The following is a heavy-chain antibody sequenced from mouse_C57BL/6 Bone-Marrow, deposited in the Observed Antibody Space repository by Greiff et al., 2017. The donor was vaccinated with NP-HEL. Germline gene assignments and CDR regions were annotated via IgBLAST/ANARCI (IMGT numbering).Heavy chain of an antibody. CDR3: ARSGLRLFYYFDY. D-gene: IGHD3-2*02. V-gene: IGHV1-56*01. CDR2: IFPGSGST. Sequence: VQLQESGPELVRPGASVKISCKAPGYTFTSHWMQWVRQRPGKGLEWIREIFPGSGSTYYNEKFKGKATLTVDTSSSTAYMQLSSLTSEDSAVYCGARSGLRLFYYFDYWGQGTTLTVSS. CDR1: GYTFTSHW. J-gene: IGHJ2*01.